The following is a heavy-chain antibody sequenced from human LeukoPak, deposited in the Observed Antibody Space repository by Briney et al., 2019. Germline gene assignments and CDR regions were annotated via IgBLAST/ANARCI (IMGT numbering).Heavy chain of an antibody. CDR2: INGDGTTT. CDR3: VREVRSRVQVIGTPVTFVN. D-gene: IGHD4-17*01. Sequence: GGSLRLSCAASGFTFSSYWMHWVRQVPGKGLVWVSRINGDGTTTIYADSGKGRFTISRDNAKNTLYLQMNSLRVDDTAVYYCVREVRSRVQVIGTPVTFVNWGQGTLVTVST. J-gene: IGHJ4*02. V-gene: IGHV3-74*01. CDR1: GFTFSSYW.